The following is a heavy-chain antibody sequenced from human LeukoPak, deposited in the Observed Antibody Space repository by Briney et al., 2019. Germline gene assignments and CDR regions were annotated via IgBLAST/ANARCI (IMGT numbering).Heavy chain of an antibody. J-gene: IGHJ3*02. V-gene: IGHV4-34*01. CDR1: GGSFSGYY. Sequence: SETLSLTCAVYGGSFSGYYWSWIRQPPGKGLEWIGEINHSGSTNYNPSLKSRVTISVDTSKNQFSLKLSSVTAADTAVYYCAIAAAGTGAFDIWGQGTMVTVSS. CDR3: AIAAAGTGAFDI. D-gene: IGHD6-13*01. CDR2: INHSGST.